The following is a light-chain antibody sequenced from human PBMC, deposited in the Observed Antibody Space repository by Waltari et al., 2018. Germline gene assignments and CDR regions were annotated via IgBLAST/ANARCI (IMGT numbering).Light chain of an antibody. CDR3: ATWDDSLRMV. CDR2: SNN. Sequence: QSVLSQPPSPSGTPRHRATMPCSGCDSKIRKTYVYWYQQLPGTAPKLLTNSNNQRPSGVPDRFSGSKSGTSASLAINGLRSEDEADYYCATWDDSLRMVFGGGTELTVL. J-gene: IGLJ3*02. V-gene: IGLV1-47*01. CDR1: DSKIRKTY.